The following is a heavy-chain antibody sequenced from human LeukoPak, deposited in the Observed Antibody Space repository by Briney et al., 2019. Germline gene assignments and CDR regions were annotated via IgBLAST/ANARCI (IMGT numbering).Heavy chain of an antibody. CDR1: RLSLNSFA. CDR3: AKEGYNYVIDY. Sequence: GRCLRLSRAPSRLSLNSFAMLWVRPAPGRGVEWVAGIWFEGTNKFHADSVKGRFTNTRDKSKNTLYLQMDSLRAEDTAVYYCAKEGYNYVIDYWGQGTLVTVSS. CDR2: IWFEGTNK. D-gene: IGHD5-24*01. V-gene: IGHV3-33*03. J-gene: IGHJ4*02.